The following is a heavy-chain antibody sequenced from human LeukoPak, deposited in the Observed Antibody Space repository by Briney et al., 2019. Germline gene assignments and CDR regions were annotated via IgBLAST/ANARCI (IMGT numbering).Heavy chain of an antibody. CDR1: GGTFSSYA. J-gene: IGHJ3*02. Sequence: SVKVSCKASGGTFSSYAISWVRQAPGQGLEWMGGIIPIFGTANYAQKFQGRVTITTDESTSTAYMELSSLRSEDTAVYYCARDSGSVRYYYDSSGYYDAFVIWGQGTMVTVSS. V-gene: IGHV1-69*05. D-gene: IGHD3-22*01. CDR2: IIPIFGTA. CDR3: ARDSGSVRYYYDSSGYYDAFVI.